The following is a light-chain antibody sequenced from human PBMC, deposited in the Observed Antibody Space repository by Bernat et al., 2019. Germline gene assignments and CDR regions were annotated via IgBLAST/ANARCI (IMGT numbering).Light chain of an antibody. J-gene: IGKJ1*01. V-gene: IGKV3-20*01. CDR1: QSVSSTF. CDR2: GAP. CDR3: QQSYSTPRT. Sequence: VLTQSPGTLSLSPGERATLSCRASQSVSSTFLAWYQQKPGQAPRLPIYGAPSRATGIPDRFSGSGSGTDFTLTISRLEPEDFATYYCQQSYSTPRTFGQGTKVEIK.